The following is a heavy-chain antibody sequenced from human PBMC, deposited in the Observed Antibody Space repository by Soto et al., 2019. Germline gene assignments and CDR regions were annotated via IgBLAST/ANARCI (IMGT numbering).Heavy chain of an antibody. Sequence: HLVESGGGLAQPGGSLRLSCAASGFTFSSYSMNWVRQAPGKGLEWVSLISSGRTSIYYADSVKGRFTISRDNAKNSLYLQINNLRAEDTAVYYCARGSITTVRGYFYYMDVWGKGTTVTVSS. CDR2: ISSGRTSI. CDR1: GFTFSSYS. J-gene: IGHJ6*03. CDR3: ARGSITTVRGYFYYMDV. D-gene: IGHD3-10*01. V-gene: IGHV3-48*01.